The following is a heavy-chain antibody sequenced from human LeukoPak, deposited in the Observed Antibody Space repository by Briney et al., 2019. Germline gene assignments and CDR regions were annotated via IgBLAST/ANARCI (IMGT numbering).Heavy chain of an antibody. CDR1: GGSFSGYY. CDR2: INHSGST. CDR3: ARGGDPLGIARSFDY. Sequence: SETLSLTCAVYGGSFSGYYWSWIRQPPGKGLEWIGEINHSGSTNYNPSLKSRVTISVDTSKNQFSLKLSSVTAADTAVYYCARGGDPLGIARSFDYWGQGTLVTVSS. D-gene: IGHD7-27*01. V-gene: IGHV4-34*01. J-gene: IGHJ4*02.